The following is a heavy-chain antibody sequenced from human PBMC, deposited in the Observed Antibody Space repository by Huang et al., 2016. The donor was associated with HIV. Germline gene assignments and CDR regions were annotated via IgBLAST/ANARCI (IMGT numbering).Heavy chain of an antibody. J-gene: IGHJ4*02. Sequence: QLQLQESGPGLVKPSETLSLTCTVSGGSIRSDNYYWGWIRQPPGKGLEWIGSIYYSRNTYDNPSLKRRVTITVDTSKNHFSLGMRSVTAADTAVYYCARLPGSITMIRGVITDPYWGQGTLVTVSS. CDR3: ARLPGSITMIRGVITDPY. CDR2: IYYSRNT. V-gene: IGHV4-39*02. CDR1: GGSIRSDNYY. D-gene: IGHD3-10*01.